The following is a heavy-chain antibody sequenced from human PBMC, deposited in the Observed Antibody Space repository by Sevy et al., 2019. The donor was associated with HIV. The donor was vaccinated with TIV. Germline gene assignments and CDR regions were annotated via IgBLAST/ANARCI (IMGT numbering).Heavy chain of an antibody. CDR3: ATDWLVWRRGYYGSGSYYRRNWFDP. J-gene: IGHJ5*02. CDR2: FDPENGET. D-gene: IGHD3-10*01. V-gene: IGHV1-24*01. CDR1: GYTLTELS. Sequence: ASVKVSCKVSGYTLTELSMHWVRQAPGKGLEWMGGFDPENGETIYAQKFQGRVTMTEDTSTDTAYMELSSLRSEDTAVYYCATDWLVWRRGYYGSGSYYRRNWFDPWGQGTLVTVSS.